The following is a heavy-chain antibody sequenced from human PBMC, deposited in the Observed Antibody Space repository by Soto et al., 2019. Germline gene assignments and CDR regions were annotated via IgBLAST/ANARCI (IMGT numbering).Heavy chain of an antibody. CDR2: IRSKANSYAT. Sequence: PGGSLRLSCAASGFTFSGSAMHWVRQASGKGLEWVGRIRSKANSYATAYAASVKGRFTISRDDSKNTAYLQMNSLKTEDTAVYYCARGGVDYYDSSGYYFSPYYFDYWGQGTLVTVSS. D-gene: IGHD3-22*01. CDR1: GFTFSGSA. CDR3: ARGGVDYYDSSGYYFSPYYFDY. V-gene: IGHV3-73*01. J-gene: IGHJ4*02.